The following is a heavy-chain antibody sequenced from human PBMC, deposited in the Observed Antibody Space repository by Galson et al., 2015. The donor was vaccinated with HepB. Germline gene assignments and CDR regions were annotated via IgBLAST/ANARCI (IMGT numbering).Heavy chain of an antibody. D-gene: IGHD3-22*01. CDR1: GFTFSSYA. J-gene: IGHJ3*02. Sequence: SLRLSCAASGFTFSSYAMSWVRQAPGKGLEWVGRIKSKTDGGTTDYAAPVKGRFTISRDDSKNTLYLQMNSLKTEDTAVYYCTTDDYYDSIAIWGQGTMVTVSS. CDR3: TTDDYYDSIAI. V-gene: IGHV3-15*01. CDR2: IKSKTDGGTT.